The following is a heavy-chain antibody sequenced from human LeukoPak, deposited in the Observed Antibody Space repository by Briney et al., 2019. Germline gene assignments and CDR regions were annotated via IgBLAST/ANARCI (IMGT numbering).Heavy chain of an antibody. J-gene: IGHJ4*02. V-gene: IGHV4-34*01. CDR2: INHSGST. Sequence: SETLSLTCAVYGGSFSGYYWIWIRQPPGKGLEWIGEINHSGSTNYNPSLKSRVTISVDTSKNQFSLKLSYVTAADKDVYYCARGGLGGNPFDYWGQGTLVNVSS. CDR1: GGSFSGYY. D-gene: IGHD2-15*01. CDR3: ARGGLGGNPFDY.